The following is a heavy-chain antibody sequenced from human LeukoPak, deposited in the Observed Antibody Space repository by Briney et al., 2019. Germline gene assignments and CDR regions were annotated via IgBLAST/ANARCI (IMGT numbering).Heavy chain of an antibody. Sequence: SGTLSLTCAVSGGSITSNNWWSWVRQPPGRGLEWIGEIHHRGGTNYNPSLKSRVTISVDTSKNQFSLKLSSVTAADTAVYYCARGTSVDSSGYPFDYWGQGTLVTVSS. J-gene: IGHJ4*02. V-gene: IGHV4-4*02. CDR2: IHHRGGT. CDR3: ARGTSVDSSGYPFDY. CDR1: GGSITSNNW. D-gene: IGHD3-22*01.